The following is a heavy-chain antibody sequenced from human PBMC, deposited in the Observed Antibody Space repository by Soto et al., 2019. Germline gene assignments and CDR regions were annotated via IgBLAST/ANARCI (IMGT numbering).Heavy chain of an antibody. CDR3: ARDLTYYAFWSGYSPEAYGIDV. CDR1: GFTFSSYG. J-gene: IGHJ6*02. Sequence: GGSLRLSCAASGFTFSSYGMHWVRQAPGKGLEWVAVIWYDGSNKYYADSVKGRFTISRDNSKNTLYLQMNSLRAEDTAVYYCARDLTYYAFWSGYSPEAYGIDVWGQGTTVTVSS. CDR2: IWYDGSNK. D-gene: IGHD3-3*01. V-gene: IGHV3-33*01.